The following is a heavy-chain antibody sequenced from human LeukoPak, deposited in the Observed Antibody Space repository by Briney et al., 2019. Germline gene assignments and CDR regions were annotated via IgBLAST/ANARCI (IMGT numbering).Heavy chain of an antibody. J-gene: IGHJ4*02. Sequence: PSETLSLTCTVSGGSISSGGYYWSWIRQHPGKGLEWIGYIYYSGSTYYNPSLKSRVTISVDTSKNQFSLKLSSVTAADTAVYYCARVLAWRGMTTVTKALDYWGQGTLVTVSS. CDR3: ARVLAWRGMTTVTKALDY. CDR2: IYYSGST. D-gene: IGHD4-11*01. V-gene: IGHV4-31*03. CDR1: GGSISSGGYY.